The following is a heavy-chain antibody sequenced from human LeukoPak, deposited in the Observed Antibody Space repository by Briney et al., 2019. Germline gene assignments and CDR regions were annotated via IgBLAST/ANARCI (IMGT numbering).Heavy chain of an antibody. Sequence: GRSLRLSCAASGFTFSNYALHWVRQAPGKGLEWVAVISYDDTNKYYVDSVKGRFTISRDNAKNSLYLQMNSLRAEDTAVYYCAREMATIGYYFDYWGQGTLVTVSS. CDR3: AREMATIGYYFDY. D-gene: IGHD5-24*01. J-gene: IGHJ4*02. V-gene: IGHV3-30*04. CDR2: ISYDDTNK. CDR1: GFTFSNYA.